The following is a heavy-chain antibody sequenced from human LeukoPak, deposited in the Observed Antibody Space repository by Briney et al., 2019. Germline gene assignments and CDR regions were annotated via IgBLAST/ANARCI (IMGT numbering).Heavy chain of an antibody. V-gene: IGHV3-21*01. Sequence: GGSLRLSCAASGFTFSSYSMNWVRQAPGKGLEWVSSISSSSSYIYYADSVKGRFTISRDNAKNSLYLQMNSLRAEDTAVYDCARDVDMTTRTYYYYYGMDVWGQGTTVTVSS. CDR3: ARDVDMTTRTYYYYYGMDV. CDR2: ISSSSSYI. J-gene: IGHJ6*02. D-gene: IGHD4-11*01. CDR1: GFTFSSYS.